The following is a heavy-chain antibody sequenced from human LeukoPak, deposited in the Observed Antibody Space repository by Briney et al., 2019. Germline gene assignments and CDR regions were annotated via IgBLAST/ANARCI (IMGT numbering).Heavy chain of an antibody. CDR3: ARAQYYDFWSGYLHYFDY. J-gene: IGHJ4*02. V-gene: IGHV1-18*01. CDR2: ISAYNGNT. D-gene: IGHD3-3*01. CDR1: GYTFTSYG. Sequence: ASVKVSCKASGYTFTSYGISWVRQAPGQGLEWMGWISAYNGNTNYAQKLQGRVTMTTDTSTSTAYMELRSLRSDDTAVYYCARAQYYDFWSGYLHYFDYWGQGTLVTVSS.